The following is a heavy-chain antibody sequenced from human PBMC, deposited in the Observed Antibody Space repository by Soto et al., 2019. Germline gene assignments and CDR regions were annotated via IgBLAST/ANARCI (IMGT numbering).Heavy chain of an antibody. Sequence: EVQLVESGGGLVQTGGSLRLSCAASGFTFSSSWMHWVRQAPGKGLVWVSRINSGASTTNYADSVKGRFTISRDNAKNTLYLQMDSLTAEDTAVYYCARGPTGWFGYDYWGQGTLVTVSS. V-gene: IGHV3-74*01. CDR2: INSGASTT. CDR3: ARGPTGWFGYDY. CDR1: GFTFSSSW. J-gene: IGHJ4*02. D-gene: IGHD3-10*01.